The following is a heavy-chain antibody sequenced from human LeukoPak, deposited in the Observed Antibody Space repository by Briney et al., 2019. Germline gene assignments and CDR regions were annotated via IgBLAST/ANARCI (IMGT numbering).Heavy chain of an antibody. CDR1: ADSLSSGGHY. J-gene: IGHJ4*02. V-gene: IGHV4-31*03. Sequence: SQTLSLTCTVSADSLSSGGHYWARIRQLPGKGLESIGFIHHSGSSRHNPSLKDRVAISVDASRKQFALRLSSVTAADTAIYYCARGGNRFGGFYFDYWGQGIQVIVSS. CDR2: IHHSGSS. CDR3: ARGGNRFGGFYFDY. D-gene: IGHD3-10*01.